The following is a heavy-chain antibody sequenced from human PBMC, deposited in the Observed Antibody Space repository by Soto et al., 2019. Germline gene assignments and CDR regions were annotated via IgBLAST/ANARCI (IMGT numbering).Heavy chain of an antibody. CDR2: IYYSGST. CDR3: ARELGRWPRGQIDY. D-gene: IGHD1-26*01. J-gene: IGHJ4*02. Sequence: SETLSLTCTVSGGSISSYYWTWIRQPPGKGLEWIGYIYYSGSTNYNPSLNSRVTISVDTSKNQFSLKLSSVTAADTAVYYCARELGRWPRGQIDYWGQGTLVTVSS. CDR1: GGSISSYY. V-gene: IGHV4-59*01.